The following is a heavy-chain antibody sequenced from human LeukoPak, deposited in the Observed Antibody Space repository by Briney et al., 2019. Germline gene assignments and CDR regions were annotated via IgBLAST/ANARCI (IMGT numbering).Heavy chain of an antibody. CDR2: IKQDGSEK. J-gene: IGHJ4*02. Sequence: PGGSLRLSCTASGLTLSNYWMIWVRQAPGKGLQWVAKIKQDGSEKYYVDSVKGRFTISRDNAENSLYLQMNSLKVEDTAIYYCATYDSWSGYNIAYWGQGTLVTVSS. D-gene: IGHD3-3*01. CDR1: GLTLSNYW. CDR3: ATYDSWSGYNIAY. V-gene: IGHV3-7*01.